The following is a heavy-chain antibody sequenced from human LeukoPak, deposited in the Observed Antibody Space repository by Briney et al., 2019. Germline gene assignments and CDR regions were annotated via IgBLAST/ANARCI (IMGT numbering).Heavy chain of an antibody. CDR1: GGPISSYY. D-gene: IGHD3-3*01. CDR2: NYTSGRT. J-gene: IGHJ4*02. V-gene: IGHV4-4*07. Sequence: KPSETLALTCTVSGGPISSYYWSWIRQPAGKGRECIGRNYTSGRTNYTQCLKSRVTISVDKSKNQFYLKLSSVTAAETAVYYCARDHYDFWSGYSPQYYFDYWGQGTLVTVSS. CDR3: ARDHYDFWSGYSPQYYFDY.